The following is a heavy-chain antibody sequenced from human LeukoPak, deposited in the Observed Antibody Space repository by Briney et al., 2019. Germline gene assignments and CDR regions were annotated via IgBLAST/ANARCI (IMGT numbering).Heavy chain of an antibody. Sequence: PSETLSLTCTVSGVSVTTSTHYWAWIRQPPGKGLEWIASMFYRGSTYYNGSLRSRVTLSVDTSMNQFSLKLSSVTASDTATFYCVRQGGWGGAASLIEFWGQGILVTVSS. V-gene: IGHV4-39*01. D-gene: IGHD2-15*01. CDR1: GVSVTTSTHY. CDR3: VRQGGWGGAASLIEF. J-gene: IGHJ4*02. CDR2: MFYRGST.